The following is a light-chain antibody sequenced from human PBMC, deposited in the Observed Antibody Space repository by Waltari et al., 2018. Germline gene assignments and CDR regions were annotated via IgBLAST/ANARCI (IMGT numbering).Light chain of an antibody. J-gene: IGKJ4*01. CDR2: DAF. Sequence: MQVTQSPSSLSASVGARVPITCQASQDINNFLNWYQQKPGKAPKVVIYDAFNLATGVPSRFSGGGSGTDFTFTISSLQPEDIATYYCQQYNTLPVTFGGGTKVEIK. CDR1: QDINNF. V-gene: IGKV1-33*01. CDR3: QQYNTLPVT.